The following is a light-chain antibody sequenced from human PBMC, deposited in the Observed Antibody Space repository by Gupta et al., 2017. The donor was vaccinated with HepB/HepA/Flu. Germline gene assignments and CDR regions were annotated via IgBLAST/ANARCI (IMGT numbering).Light chain of an antibody. CDR2: DAS. CDR3: HQSSSLPHT. V-gene: IGKV6D-21*02. Sequence: VLCQSPDIQSVTPKEKVTITCRASQGIATSLHWYQQRPGQAPKLLIRDASQSISGVPSRFSGSGAGIDFTLTISSLEAEDAAVYYCHQSSSLPHTFGGGTKLEI. CDR1: QGIATS. J-gene: IGKJ4*01.